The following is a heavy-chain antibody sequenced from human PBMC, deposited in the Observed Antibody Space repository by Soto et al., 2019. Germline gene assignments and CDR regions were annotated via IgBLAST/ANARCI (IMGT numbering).Heavy chain of an antibody. CDR3: GRGAGTSKIYAMGMDV. D-gene: IGHD2-2*01. Sequence: QAQLVQSGPEVQKPGASMKVSCKASAFNLRSYSIHWVRQAPGQRLEWMGQINADSGNPRYSHRFEGRVTFRRDTDASTATLELHSLRPEDTAVYYCGRGAGTSKIYAMGMDVWGQGTAVSVSS. V-gene: IGHV1-3*01. CDR2: INADSGNP. CDR1: AFNLRSYS. J-gene: IGHJ6*02.